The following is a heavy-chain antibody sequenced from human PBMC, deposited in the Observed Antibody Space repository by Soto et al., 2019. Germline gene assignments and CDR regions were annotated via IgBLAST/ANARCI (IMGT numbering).Heavy chain of an antibody. CDR1: GYTFTSYG. CDR2: ISAYNGNT. J-gene: IGHJ6*02. D-gene: IGHD3-9*01. V-gene: IGHV1-18*01. CDR3: ARIDTYYDILTVYYYDYCGMDV. Sequence: QVQLVQSGAEVKKPGASVKVSCKASGYTFTSYGISWVRQAPGQGLEWMGWISAYNGNTNYAQKLQGRVTMTTDTSTSTAYMELRRLRSDDTAVYYCARIDTYYDILTVYYYDYCGMDVWGQGTTVTVSS.